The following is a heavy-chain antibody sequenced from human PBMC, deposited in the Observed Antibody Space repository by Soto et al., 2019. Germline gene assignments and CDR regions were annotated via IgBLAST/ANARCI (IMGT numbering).Heavy chain of an antibody. J-gene: IGHJ4*02. CDR1: GFTLCKYT. D-gene: IGHD3-9*01. V-gene: IGHV3-23*01. Sequence: GGSLRLSCAASGFTLCKYTMGWVRQAPGKGLEWVAESYSTGGTEYADSVKGRFTISRDNSKNTLFLQMNSLGVEDTALYYCARDREPDGIWTFDSWGQGPLVTVSS. CDR2: SYSTGGT. CDR3: ARDREPDGIWTFDS.